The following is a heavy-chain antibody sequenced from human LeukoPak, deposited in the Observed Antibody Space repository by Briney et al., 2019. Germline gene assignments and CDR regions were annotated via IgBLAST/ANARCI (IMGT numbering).Heavy chain of an antibody. Sequence: ASVKVSCKPSGYTFTCYYMHWVRQAPGQGLEWMGWINPNSGGTNYAQKFQGRVTMTRDTSIGTAYMELSRLRSNGTAVYYCAREGQQLVRVWFDPWGQGTLVTVSS. J-gene: IGHJ5*02. CDR1: GYTFTCYY. D-gene: IGHD6-13*01. CDR2: INPNSGGT. CDR3: AREGQQLVRVWFDP. V-gene: IGHV1-2*02.